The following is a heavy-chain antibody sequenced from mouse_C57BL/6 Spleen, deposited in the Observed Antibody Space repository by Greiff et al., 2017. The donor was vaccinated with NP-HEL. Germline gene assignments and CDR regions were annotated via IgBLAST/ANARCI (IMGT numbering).Heavy chain of an antibody. D-gene: IGHD1-1*01. J-gene: IGHJ3*01. V-gene: IGHV1-80*01. CDR1: GYAFSSYW. Sequence: VQLKESGAELVKPGASVKISCKASGYAFSSYWMNWVKQRPGKGLEWIGQIYPGDGDTNYNGKFKGKATLTADKSSSTAYMQLSSLTSEDSAVYFCARGDYYGSSPFAYWGQGTLVTVSA. CDR3: ARGDYYGSSPFAY. CDR2: IYPGDGDT.